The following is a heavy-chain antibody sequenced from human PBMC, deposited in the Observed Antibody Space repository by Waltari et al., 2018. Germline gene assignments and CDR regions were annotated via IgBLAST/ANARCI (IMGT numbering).Heavy chain of an antibody. CDR3: VRGTPYGDFLDS. D-gene: IGHD4-17*01. V-gene: IGHV4-39*07. Sequence: QLQLQESGPGLVRPSETLSLTCTVSGGSISSSSFYWGWVRQPPGKGLEWIGLIYYSGTTHYSPSLKRRVTISVDTSKSHFSPNLNSVTAADTAVYYCVRGTPYGDFLDSWGQGTLVAVSS. J-gene: IGHJ4*02. CDR1: GGSISSSSFY. CDR2: IYYSGTT.